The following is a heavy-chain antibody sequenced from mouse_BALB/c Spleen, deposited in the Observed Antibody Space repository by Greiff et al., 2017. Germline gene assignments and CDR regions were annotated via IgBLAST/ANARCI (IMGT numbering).Heavy chain of an antibody. V-gene: IGHV1-78*01. CDR1: GYTFTDHA. D-gene: IGHD2-3*01. CDR3: ARGWLLWYFDV. J-gene: IGHJ1*01. Sequence: QVHVKQSDTELVKPGASVKISCKASGYTFTDHAIHWVKQRPEQGLEWIGYIDPYNGGTSYNQKFKGKATLTVDKSSSTAFMHLNSLTSEDSAVYYCARGWLLWYFDVWGAGTTVTVSS. CDR2: IDPYNGGT.